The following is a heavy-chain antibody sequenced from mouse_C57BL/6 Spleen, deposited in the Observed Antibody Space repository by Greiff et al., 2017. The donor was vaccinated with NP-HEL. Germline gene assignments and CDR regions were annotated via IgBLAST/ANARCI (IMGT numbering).Heavy chain of an antibody. V-gene: IGHV7-3*01. J-gene: IGHJ4*01. Sequence: EVKLEESGGGLVQPGGSLSLSCAASGFTFTDYYMSWVRQPPGKALEWLGFIRNKANGYTTEYSASVKGRFTISRDNSQSILYLQMHALRAEDSATYYCARYYYGKGMDYWGQGTSVTVSS. CDR1: GFTFTDYY. CDR2: IRNKANGYTT. CDR3: ARYYYGKGMDY. D-gene: IGHD1-1*01.